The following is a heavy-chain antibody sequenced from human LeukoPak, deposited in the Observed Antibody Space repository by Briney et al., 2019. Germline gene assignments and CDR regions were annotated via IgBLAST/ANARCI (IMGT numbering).Heavy chain of an antibody. CDR1: GGSSGGYH. J-gene: IGHJ6*02. Sequence: PSETLSLTCGVYGGSSGGYHWNWLRQPPGRGLEWIGETKPSGFTNYNPSLESRVTISLDTSKNQISLNLRSVTAADTAVYYCAGERRTIFGVVTTRRGMDVWGQGTTVTVSS. V-gene: IGHV4-34*01. CDR3: AGERRTIFGVVTTRRGMDV. CDR2: TKPSGFT. D-gene: IGHD3-3*01.